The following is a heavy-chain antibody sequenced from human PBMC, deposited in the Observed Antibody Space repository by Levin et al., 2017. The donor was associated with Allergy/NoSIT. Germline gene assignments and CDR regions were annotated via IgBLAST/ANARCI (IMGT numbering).Heavy chain of an antibody. V-gene: IGHV3-23*01. J-gene: IGHJ3*02. D-gene: IGHD3-10*01. Sequence: GGSLRLSCAASGFTFSSYAMSWVRQAPGKGLEWVSAISGSGGSTYYADSVKGRFTISRDNSKNTLYLQMNSLRAEDTAVYYCAKDRWEPRYYYGSGSSDAFDIWGQGTMVTVSS. CDR3: AKDRWEPRYYYGSGSSDAFDI. CDR1: GFTFSSYA. CDR2: ISGSGGST.